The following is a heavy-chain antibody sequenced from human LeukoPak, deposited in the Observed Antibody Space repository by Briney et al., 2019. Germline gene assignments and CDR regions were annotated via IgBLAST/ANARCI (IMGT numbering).Heavy chain of an antibody. J-gene: IGHJ3*02. CDR3: ARSYCSGGSCYLDAFDI. CDR2: IGTAGDT. Sequence: GGSLRLSCAASGFTFSSYDMHWVRQATGKGLEWVSAIGTAGDTYYPGSVKGRFTISRENAKNSLYLQMNSLRAGDTAVYYCARSYCSGGSCYLDAFDIWGQGTMVTVSS. D-gene: IGHD2-15*01. CDR1: GFTFSSYD. V-gene: IGHV3-13*01.